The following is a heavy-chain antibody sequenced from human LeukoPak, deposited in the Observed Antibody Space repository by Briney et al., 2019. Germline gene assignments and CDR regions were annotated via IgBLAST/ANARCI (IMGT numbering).Heavy chain of an antibody. Sequence: GGSLRLSCVASGFTFSNYAVSWVRPAPGKGLEWVSSICGSGGHTYYVDSVKGRFTISRDNSKNTLYLQMNSLRAEDTAVYYCAKDLSSSHVSEYFDYWGQGTLVTVSS. J-gene: IGHJ4*02. CDR1: GFTFSNYA. CDR2: ICGSGGHT. D-gene: IGHD6-6*01. CDR3: AKDLSSSHVSEYFDY. V-gene: IGHV3-23*01.